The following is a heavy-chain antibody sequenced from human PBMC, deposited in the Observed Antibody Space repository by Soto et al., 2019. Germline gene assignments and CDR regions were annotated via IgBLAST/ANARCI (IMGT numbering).Heavy chain of an antibody. CDR2: MYHSGST. J-gene: IGHJ4*02. V-gene: IGHV4-30-2*01. CDR3: ASVPDY. D-gene: IGHD2-2*01. CDR1: GGSISSGGYS. Sequence: SETLSLTCAVSGGSISSGGYSWSWIRQPPGKGLEWIGYMYHSGSTYYNPSLKSRVTISIDRSKNQFSLKLSSVTAADTAVYYCASVPDYWGQGILVNVS.